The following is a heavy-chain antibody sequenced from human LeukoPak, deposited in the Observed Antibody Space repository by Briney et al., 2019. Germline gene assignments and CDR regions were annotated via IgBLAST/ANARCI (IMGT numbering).Heavy chain of an antibody. D-gene: IGHD6-13*01. CDR3: ARAESSSWYGRWFDP. CDR2: MNHNRGNT. Sequence: GASVKVSCKASGYTFTSYDINWVRQAPGQGLEWMGWMNHNRGNTGYAQKFQGRVTMTRNTSISTAYMELSSLRSEDTAVYYCARAESSSWYGRWFDPWGQGTLVTVSS. CDR1: GYTFTSYD. V-gene: IGHV1-8*01. J-gene: IGHJ5*02.